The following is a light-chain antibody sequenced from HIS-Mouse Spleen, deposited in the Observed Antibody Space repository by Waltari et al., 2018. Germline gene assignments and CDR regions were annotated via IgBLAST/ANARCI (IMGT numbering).Light chain of an antibody. V-gene: IGLV1-47*01. CDR2: RNN. Sequence: QSVLTQPPSASGTPGQRVTISCSGSSSNIGSNYVYWYQQLPGTAPKLLFYRNNQRPSVVPARFSGSKSGTSASLAISGLRAADEADYYCAAWDDSLSGPVFGGGTMLTVL. CDR1: SSNIGSNY. J-gene: IGLJ3*02. CDR3: AAWDDSLSGPV.